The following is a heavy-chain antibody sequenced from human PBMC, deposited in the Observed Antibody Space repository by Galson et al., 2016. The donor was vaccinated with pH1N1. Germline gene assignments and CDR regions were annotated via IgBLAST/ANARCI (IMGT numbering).Heavy chain of an antibody. V-gene: IGHV3-11*01. CDR3: ARDHFGWAFDV. CDR2: ISGSDTTI. J-gene: IGHJ3*01. D-gene: IGHD3-10*01. Sequence: SLRLSCAASGFPFSHYYMGWIRQAPGKGLESISYISGSDTTIYYADSVRGRFTISRDNAQNSLYLHMNSLRAEDTAVYYCARDHFGWAFDVWGQGTMVTVSP. CDR1: GFPFSHYY.